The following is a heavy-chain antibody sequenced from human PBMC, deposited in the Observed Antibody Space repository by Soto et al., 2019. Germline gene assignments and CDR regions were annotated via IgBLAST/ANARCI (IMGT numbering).Heavy chain of an antibody. V-gene: IGHV4-34*01. Sequence: QVQLQQWGAGLLKPSETLSLTCAVYGGSFSGYYWSWIRQPPGKGLEWIGEINHSGSTNYNPSLKSRVTISVDTSKNQFALKLSSVTAADTAVYYCARGRDLGYWGQGTLVTVSS. CDR1: GGSFSGYY. CDR2: INHSGST. J-gene: IGHJ4*02. CDR3: ARGRDLGY. D-gene: IGHD3-16*01.